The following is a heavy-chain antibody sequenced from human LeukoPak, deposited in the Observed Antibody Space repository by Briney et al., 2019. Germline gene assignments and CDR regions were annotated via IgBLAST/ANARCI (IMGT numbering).Heavy chain of an antibody. Sequence: ASVKVSCKASGGTFSSYAIRWLRQAPGQELEWMGRIIPILGIANYAQKFQGRVTITADKSTSTAYMELSSLRSEDTAVYYCASGAWGYDFWSGPFGYWGQGTLVTVSS. J-gene: IGHJ4*02. CDR1: GGTFSSYA. CDR2: IIPILGIA. CDR3: ASGAWGYDFWSGPFGY. V-gene: IGHV1-69*04. D-gene: IGHD3-3*01.